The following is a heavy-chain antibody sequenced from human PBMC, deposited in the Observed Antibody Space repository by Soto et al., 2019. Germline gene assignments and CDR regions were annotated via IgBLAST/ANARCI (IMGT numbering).Heavy chain of an antibody. D-gene: IGHD6-13*01. CDR3: ARGRSGSSWYGIYYYYYGMDV. V-gene: IGHV4-34*01. CDR2: INHSGST. Sequence: PSETLSLTCAAYGGSFSGYYWSWIRQPPGKGLEWIGEINHSGSTNYNPSLKSRVTISVDTSKNQFSLKLSSVTAADTAVYYCARGRSGSSWYGIYYYYYGMDVWGQGTTVTVSS. J-gene: IGHJ6*02. CDR1: GGSFSGYY.